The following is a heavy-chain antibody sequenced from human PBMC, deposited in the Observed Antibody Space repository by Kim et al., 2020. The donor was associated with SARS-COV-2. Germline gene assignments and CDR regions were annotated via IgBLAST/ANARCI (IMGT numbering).Heavy chain of an antibody. J-gene: IGHJ4*02. D-gene: IGHD7-27*01. CDR2: ISYNRSNK. V-gene: IGHV3-30*04. Sequence: GGSLRLSCAASGFTFSSYAMRWVRQAPGKGLEWVAVISYNRSNKYYADSVKGRFTISRDNSKNTLYLQMNSLRAEDTAVYYCARVFHIRNWGKDYFAYGGQGTWSPSPQ. CDR3: ARVFHIRNWGKDYFAY. CDR1: GFTFSSYA.